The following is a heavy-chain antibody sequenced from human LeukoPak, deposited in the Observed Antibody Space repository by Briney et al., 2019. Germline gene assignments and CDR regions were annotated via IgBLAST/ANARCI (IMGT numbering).Heavy chain of an antibody. Sequence: GGSLRLSRAASGFTFSSYGMHWVREAPGKGLEWVAVISYDGSTKYYADSVKGRFTISRDNSKNTLYLQMNSLRAEDTVVYYCAMNRRRGKYYYGMDVWGQGTTVTVSS. CDR1: GFTFSSYG. V-gene: IGHV3-30*03. CDR2: ISYDGSTK. J-gene: IGHJ6*02. D-gene: IGHD3-16*01. CDR3: AMNRRRGKYYYGMDV.